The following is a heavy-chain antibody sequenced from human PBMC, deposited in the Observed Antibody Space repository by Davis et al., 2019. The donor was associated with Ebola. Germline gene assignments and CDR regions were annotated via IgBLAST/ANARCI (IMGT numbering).Heavy chain of an antibody. CDR1: GYTFTTFG. CDR2: ISGSSGKT. V-gene: IGHV1-18*01. J-gene: IGHJ3*02. D-gene: IGHD6-13*01. Sequence: ASVKVSCKASGYTFTTFGISWVRQAPGQGLEWVGWISGSSGKTNYAQKFQGRVTMTTDTSTSTAYMELRSLRSDDTATYYCARPLYGNSWFGYVFDIWGQGTMVIVSS. CDR3: ARPLYGNSWFGYVFDI.